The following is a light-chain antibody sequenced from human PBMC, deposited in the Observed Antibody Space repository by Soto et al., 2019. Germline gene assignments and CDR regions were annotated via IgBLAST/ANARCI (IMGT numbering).Light chain of an antibody. J-gene: IGLJ3*02. Sequence: QSVLTQPRSVSGSLGQSVTSSCTGTSSDVGAYDFVSWYQQNPGKAPRLIIFDVIKRPSGVPDRFSGSKSGNTASLTISGLQSEDEADYHCSSYAGSHNYEVFGGGTKVTVL. CDR3: SSYAGSHNYEV. CDR1: SSDVGAYDF. CDR2: DVI. V-gene: IGLV2-11*01.